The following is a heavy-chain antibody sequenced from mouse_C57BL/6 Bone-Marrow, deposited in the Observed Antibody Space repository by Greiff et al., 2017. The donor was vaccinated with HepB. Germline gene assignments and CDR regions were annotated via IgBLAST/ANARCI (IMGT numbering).Heavy chain of an antibody. D-gene: IGHD2-4*01. V-gene: IGHV1-69*01. J-gene: IGHJ2*01. CDR2: IDPSDSYT. CDR1: GYTFTSYW. CDR3: AREMSTTGGYYFDY. Sequence: QVQLQQPGAELVMPGASVKLSCKASGYTFTSYWMHWVKQRPGQGLEWIGEIDPSDSYTNYNQKFKGKSTLTVDKSSSTAYMQLSSLTSEDSAVYYCAREMSTTGGYYFDYWGQGTTLTVSS.